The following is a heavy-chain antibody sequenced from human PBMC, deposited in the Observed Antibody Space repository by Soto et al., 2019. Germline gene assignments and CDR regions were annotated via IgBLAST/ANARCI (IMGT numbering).Heavy chain of an antibody. Sequence: ASVKVSCKASGYTFTSYGISWVRQAPGQGLEWMGWISAYNGNTNYAQKLQGRVTMTTDTSTSTAYMELRSLRSDDTAVYYCARTGEQWLVPKYYFDYWGQGTLVTVSS. CDR2: ISAYNGNT. D-gene: IGHD6-19*01. CDR1: GYTFTSYG. J-gene: IGHJ4*02. V-gene: IGHV1-18*01. CDR3: ARTGEQWLVPKYYFDY.